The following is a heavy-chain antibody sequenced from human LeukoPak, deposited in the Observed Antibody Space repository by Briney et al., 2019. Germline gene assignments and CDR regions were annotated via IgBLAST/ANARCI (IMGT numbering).Heavy chain of an antibody. Sequence: GGSLRLSCAASGFTFRYSAMSWVRQAPGKGLEWVSTVTGDGITTYYGNSVKGRFTISRDNAKNSLYLQMNSLRAEDTAVYYCARGRYFDYWGQGTLVTVSS. V-gene: IGHV3-23*01. J-gene: IGHJ4*02. CDR1: GFTFRYSA. CDR2: VTGDGITT. CDR3: ARGRYFDY.